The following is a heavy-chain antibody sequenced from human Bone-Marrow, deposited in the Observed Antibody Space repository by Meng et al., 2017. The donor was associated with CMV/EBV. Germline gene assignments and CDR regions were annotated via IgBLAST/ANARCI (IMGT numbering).Heavy chain of an antibody. J-gene: IGHJ3*02. CDR2: IIPILGIA. D-gene: IGHD2-2*02. Sequence: SVKVSCKASGYTFTGYYMHWVRQAPGQGLEWMGGIIPILGIANYAQKFQGRVTITADKSTSTAYMELRSLRSEDTAVYYWARGQYCTSCYNDAFDIWGQGTMVTVSS. V-gene: IGHV1-69*10. CDR3: ARGQYCTSCYNDAFDI. CDR1: GYTFTGYY.